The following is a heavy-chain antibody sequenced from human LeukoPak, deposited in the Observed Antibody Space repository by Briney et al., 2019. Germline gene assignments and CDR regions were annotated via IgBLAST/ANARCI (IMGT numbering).Heavy chain of an antibody. CDR3: ARGRLQNEDY. J-gene: IGHJ4*02. CDR2: INPNSGGT. Sequence: ASVKVSCKVSGYTLTELSMHWVRQAPGQGLEWMGWINPNSGGTNYAQKFQGRVTMTRDTSISTAYMELSRLRSDDTAVYYCARGRLQNEDYWGQGTLVTVSS. V-gene: IGHV1-2*02. D-gene: IGHD5-24*01. CDR1: GYTLTELS.